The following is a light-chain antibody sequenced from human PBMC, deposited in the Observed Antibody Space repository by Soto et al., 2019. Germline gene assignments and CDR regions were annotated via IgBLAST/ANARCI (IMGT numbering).Light chain of an antibody. CDR1: QSLLYSSNNKNF. Sequence: DIVMTQSPDSLAVSLGERATINCKSSQSLLYSSNNKNFLAWYQQKPGQPPKLLFYWASTRQSGVTDRLSGSGSGTDFTLTITSVQAEDVAVYYCKQYYSSLAIPFGQATRLEI. CDR3: KQYYSSLAIP. V-gene: IGKV4-1*01. CDR2: WAS. J-gene: IGKJ5*01.